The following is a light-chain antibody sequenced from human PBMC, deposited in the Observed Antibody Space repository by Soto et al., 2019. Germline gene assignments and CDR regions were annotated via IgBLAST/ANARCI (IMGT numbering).Light chain of an antibody. CDR3: MQGTHWPYT. Sequence: DVVMTQSPLSLPVTLGQPASISCRSSQSLVYVNGDTYLDRFQHRPGQSPRCLIYKVSNRDSGVPDRFSGSGHGPDFTLKISRVEAEDVGVYYCMQGTHWPYTFGQGTKLEIK. V-gene: IGKV2-30*01. CDR1: QSLVYVNGDTY. J-gene: IGKJ2*01. CDR2: KVS.